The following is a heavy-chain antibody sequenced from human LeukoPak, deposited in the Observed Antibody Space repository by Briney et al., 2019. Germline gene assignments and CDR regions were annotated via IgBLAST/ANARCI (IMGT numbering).Heavy chain of an antibody. J-gene: IGHJ4*02. Sequence: GASVKVSCKASGYTFTDYYIHWVRQAPGQGLEWMGWIIPDSGDTNYAQKFQGRVTMTRDTSISTAHMELSRLRSDDTAVYYCAGEGGGSGYVIFDYWGQGTLVTVSS. CDR1: GYTFTDYY. V-gene: IGHV1-2*02. D-gene: IGHD5-12*01. CDR3: AGEGGGSGYVIFDY. CDR2: IIPDSGDT.